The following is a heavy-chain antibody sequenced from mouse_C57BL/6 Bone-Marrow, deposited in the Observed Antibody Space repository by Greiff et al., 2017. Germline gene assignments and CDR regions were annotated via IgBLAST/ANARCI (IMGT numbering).Heavy chain of an antibody. J-gene: IGHJ3*01. CDR1: GYTFTSYW. Sequence: QVQLQQPGAELVRPGTSVKLSCKASGYTFTSYWMHWVKQRPGQGLEWIGVIDPSDSYTNYNSKFKGKATLTVDTSSSTAYMQLSSLTSEDSADYYCGFDISGPWFAYWGQGTLVTVSA. CDR2: IDPSDSYT. D-gene: IGHD3-2*02. V-gene: IGHV1-59*01. CDR3: GFDISGPWFAY.